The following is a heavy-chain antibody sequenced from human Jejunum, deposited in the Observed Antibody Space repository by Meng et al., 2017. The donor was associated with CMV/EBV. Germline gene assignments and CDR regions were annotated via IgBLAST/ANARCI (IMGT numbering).Heavy chain of an antibody. CDR3: ARELELMNYFDF. V-gene: IGHV3-21*06. CDR1: GLTFGSYS. J-gene: IGHJ4*02. CDR2: ISSSGTSI. D-gene: IGHD1-7*01. Sequence: CAVSGLTFGSYSMTWVRQAPGKGLEWVSSISSSGTSIYYADSLKGRFTISRDNTKNTLFLFMSSLRAEDTAVYFCARELELMNYFDFWGQGTLVTVSS.